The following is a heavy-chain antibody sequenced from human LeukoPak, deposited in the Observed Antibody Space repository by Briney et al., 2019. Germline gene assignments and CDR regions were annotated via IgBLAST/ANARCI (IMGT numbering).Heavy chain of an antibody. Sequence: SETLSLTCTVSGGSISNYYWSWIRQPPGEGLEWIGYIYYSGSTNYNPSLRSRVTISIDTSKNQFSLSLTSVTAADTAVYFCARNNYVTHFYGLDVWGQGTTVTVSS. CDR1: GGSISNYY. D-gene: IGHD4-11*01. V-gene: IGHV4-59*08. CDR2: IYYSGST. CDR3: ARNNYVTHFYGLDV. J-gene: IGHJ6*02.